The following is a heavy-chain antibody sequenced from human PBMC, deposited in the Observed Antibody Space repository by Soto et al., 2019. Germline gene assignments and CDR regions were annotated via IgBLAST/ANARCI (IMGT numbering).Heavy chain of an antibody. D-gene: IGHD2-2*01. CDR1: GFTFSSYG. J-gene: IGHJ4*02. CDR3: AKTPMRGLHQYFDY. Sequence: PGGSLRLSCAASGFTFSSYGMHWVRQAPGKGLEWVAVIWYDGSNKYYADSVKGRFTISRDNSKNTLYLQMNSLRAEDTAVYYCAKTPMRGLHQYFDYWGQGTLVTVSS. CDR2: IWYDGSNK. V-gene: IGHV3-33*06.